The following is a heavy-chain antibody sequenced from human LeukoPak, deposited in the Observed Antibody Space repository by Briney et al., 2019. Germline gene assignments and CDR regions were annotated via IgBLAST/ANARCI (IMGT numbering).Heavy chain of an antibody. CDR1: GVILSSYW. CDR2: IKQDGSEK. D-gene: IGHD6-19*01. CDR3: AREFRSGYNSRWFDY. V-gene: IGHV3-7*01. J-gene: IGHJ5*01. Sequence: GGSLTLSCAASGVILSSYWMSWVRQAPGKGLEWVANIKQDGSEKWYVDSVKGRFTISRDNAKNSLYLQMNSLRVEDTAVYYCAREFRSGYNSRWFDYWGQGTLVTVSS.